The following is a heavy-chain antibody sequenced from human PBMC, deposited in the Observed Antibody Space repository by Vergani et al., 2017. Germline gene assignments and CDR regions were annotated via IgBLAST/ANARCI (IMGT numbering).Heavy chain of an antibody. CDR1: GGSISSGDYY. D-gene: IGHD1-1*01. CDR3: ATKSCGTPGCQIGYFRE. V-gene: IGHV4-30-4*01. Sequence: QVQLQESGPGLVKPSQTLSLTCTVSGGSISSGDYYWSWIRQPPGKGLEWIGYIYYSGSTYYNPSLKSRVTISVDTSKNQFSLKLSSVTAADTAVYYCATKSCGTPGCQIGYFREWGQGTLVTVSS. CDR2: IYYSGST. J-gene: IGHJ1*01.